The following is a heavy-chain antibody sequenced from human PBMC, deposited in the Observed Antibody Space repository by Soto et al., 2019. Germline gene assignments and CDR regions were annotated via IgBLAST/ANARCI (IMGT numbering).Heavy chain of an antibody. CDR3: ARDGSRIGYCTNGVCSNWFDP. D-gene: IGHD2-8*01. CDR2: INPSGGST. Sequence: ASVKVSCKASGYTFTSYYMHWVRQAPGQGLEWMGIINPSGGSTSYAQKFQGRVTMTRDTSMSTVYMELSSLRSEDTAVYYCARDGSRIGYCTNGVCSNWFDPWGQGTLVTVSP. CDR1: GYTFTSYY. V-gene: IGHV1-46*01. J-gene: IGHJ5*02.